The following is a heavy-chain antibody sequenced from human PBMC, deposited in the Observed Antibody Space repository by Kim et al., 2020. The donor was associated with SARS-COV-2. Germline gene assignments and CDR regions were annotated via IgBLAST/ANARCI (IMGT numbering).Heavy chain of an antibody. CDR3: ARIGLRPTSSFRGDY. J-gene: IGHJ4*02. D-gene: IGHD2-15*01. Sequence: PSLKRRVTISVATSKNQFSLKLGSVTAADTAVYYCARIGLRPTSSFRGDYWGQGTLVTVSS. V-gene: IGHV4-34*01.